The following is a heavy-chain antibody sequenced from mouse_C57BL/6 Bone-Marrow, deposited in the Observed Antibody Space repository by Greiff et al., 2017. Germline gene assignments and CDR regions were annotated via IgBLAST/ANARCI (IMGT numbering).Heavy chain of an antibody. D-gene: IGHD1-1*01. CDR1: GYTFTSYT. CDR3: ARDYYGGSWFAY. CDR2: INPSSGYT. V-gene: IGHV1-4*01. Sequence: VKLVESGAELARPGASVKVSCKASGYTFTSYTMHWVKQRPGQGLEWIGYINPSSGYTKYNQKFKDKATLTADKSSSTAYMQLSSLTSEDSAVYYCARDYYGGSWFAYWGQGTLVTVSA. J-gene: IGHJ3*01.